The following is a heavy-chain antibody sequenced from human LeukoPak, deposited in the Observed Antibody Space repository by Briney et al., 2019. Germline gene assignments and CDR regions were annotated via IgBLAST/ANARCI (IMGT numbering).Heavy chain of an antibody. CDR3: AKVSEGVDY. V-gene: IGHV3-30*02. CDR2: IRYDGSNK. Sequence: GGSLRLSCAASGFTFSSYDIHWVRQAPGKGLEWVAFIRYDGSNKYYADSVKGRFTISRDNSKNTLYLQMNSLSVEDTAVYYCAKVSEGVDYWGQGTLVTVSS. D-gene: IGHD3-16*01. J-gene: IGHJ4*02. CDR1: GFTFSSYD.